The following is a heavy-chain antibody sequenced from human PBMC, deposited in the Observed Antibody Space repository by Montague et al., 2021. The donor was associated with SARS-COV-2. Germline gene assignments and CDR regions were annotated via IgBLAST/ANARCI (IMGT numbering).Heavy chain of an antibody. J-gene: IGHJ4*02. V-gene: IGHV4-59*12. Sequence: SETLSLTCTVSGGSISSYYWSRIRQPPGRGLQWIGYISYSGSTNYNPSLKSRVIISVDTSKNQFSLKLSSVTAADTAVYYCARRGSSVWGVTVSAELDYWGQGILVIVSS. CDR3: ARRGSSVWGVTVSAELDY. D-gene: IGHD3-10*01. CDR1: GGSISSYY. CDR2: ISYSGST.